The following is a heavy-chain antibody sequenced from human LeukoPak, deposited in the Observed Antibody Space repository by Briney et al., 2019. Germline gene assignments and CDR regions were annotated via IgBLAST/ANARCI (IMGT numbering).Heavy chain of an antibody. CDR3: ARAPYYYGSGSYRTIYYFDY. Sequence: GGSLRLSCAASGFTFSSYWMHWVRQAPGKGLVWVSRINSDGSSTSYADSVKGRFTISRDNAKNTLYLQTNSLRAEDTAVYYCARAPYYYGSGSYRTIYYFDYWGQGTLVTVSS. CDR2: INSDGSST. CDR1: GFTFSSYW. V-gene: IGHV3-74*01. J-gene: IGHJ4*02. D-gene: IGHD3-10*01.